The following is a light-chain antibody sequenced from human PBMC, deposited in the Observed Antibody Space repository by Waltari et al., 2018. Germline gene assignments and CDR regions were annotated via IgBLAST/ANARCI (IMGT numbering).Light chain of an antibody. V-gene: IGLV2-23*02. Sequence: QSALTQPASVSASPGQSISITCTGTSSDLGSYDLVAWSQQHPDKAPKRIIYEVDKGPSGVSDRFSGSKSGNTASLTISGLQAEDEALYFCSSYSYSSAWPFGGGTLVTVL. J-gene: IGLJ3*02. CDR1: SSDLGSYDL. CDR3: SSYSYSSAWP. CDR2: EVD.